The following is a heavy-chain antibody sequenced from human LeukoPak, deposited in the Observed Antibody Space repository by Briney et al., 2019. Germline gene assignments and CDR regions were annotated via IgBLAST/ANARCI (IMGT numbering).Heavy chain of an antibody. CDR2: ISAYNGNT. Sequence: ASVKVSCKASGYTFTSYGISWVRQAPGQGLEWMGWISAYNGNTNYAQKLQGSVTMTTDTSTSTAYMELRSLRSDDTAVYYCARDQYCSSTSCSTMPFDYWGQGTLVTVSS. V-gene: IGHV1-18*01. J-gene: IGHJ4*02. CDR1: GYTFTSYG. D-gene: IGHD2-2*01. CDR3: ARDQYCSSTSCSTMPFDY.